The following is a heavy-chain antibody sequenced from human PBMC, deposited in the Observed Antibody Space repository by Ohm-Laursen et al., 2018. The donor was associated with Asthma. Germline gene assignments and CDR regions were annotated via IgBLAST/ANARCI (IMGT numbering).Heavy chain of an antibody. D-gene: IGHD6-13*01. CDR1: GGSISSGGYY. CDR3: ARFSSSWYWFDP. J-gene: IGHJ5*02. Sequence: SQTLSLTCTVSGGSISSGGYYWSWIRQLPGKGLEWIGFIYYSGSTYYNPSLKSRVTISVDTSKNQFSLKLSSVTAADTAVYYCARFSSSWYWFDPWGQGTLVTVSS. V-gene: IGHV4-31*03. CDR2: IYYSGST.